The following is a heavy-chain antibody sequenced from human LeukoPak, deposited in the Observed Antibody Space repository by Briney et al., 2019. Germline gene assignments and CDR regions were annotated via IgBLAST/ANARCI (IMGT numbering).Heavy chain of an antibody. D-gene: IGHD3-9*01. CDR1: GFTFSSYA. V-gene: IGHV3-23*01. CDR2: ISGSGGST. CDR3: AKLRLRRDYDILTGYYLFGTNLLGRYYFDY. J-gene: IGHJ4*02. Sequence: PGGSLRLSCAASGFTFSSYAMSWVRQAPGKGLEWVSAISGSGGSTYYADSVKGRFTISRDNSKNTLYLQMNSLRAEDTAVYYCAKLRLRRDYDILTGYYLFGTNLLGRYYFDYWGQGTLVTVSS.